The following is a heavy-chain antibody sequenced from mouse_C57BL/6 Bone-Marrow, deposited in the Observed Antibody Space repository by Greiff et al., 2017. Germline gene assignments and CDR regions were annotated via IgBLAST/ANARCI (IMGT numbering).Heavy chain of an antibody. D-gene: IGHD1-1*01. J-gene: IGHJ1*03. V-gene: IGHV14-3*01. CDR1: GFHFKNTY. CDR3: AVLLRYPYWYFDC. CDR2: IDPAHGNT. Sequence: EVQLQQSVAELVRLGASVKLSCTASGFHFKNTYMHWVKQRPEQGLEWIGRIDPAHGNTKYDPKFQGKATITADTSSNTAYLQLSSLTSEDTAIYYSAVLLRYPYWYFDCWGTGTTVTVSA.